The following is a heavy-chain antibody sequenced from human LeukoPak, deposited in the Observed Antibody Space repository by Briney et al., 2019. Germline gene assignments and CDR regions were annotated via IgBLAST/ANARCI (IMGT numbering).Heavy chain of an antibody. CDR3: AREHCSGGSCYSDY. CDR1: GFTFSSYA. V-gene: IGHV3-30-3*01. J-gene: IGHJ4*02. Sequence: GGSLRLSCAASGFTFSSYAMHWVRQAPGKGLEWVAVISYDGSNKYYADSVKGRFTISRDNSKNTLYLQMNSLRAEDTAVYYCAREHCSGGSCYSDYWGQGTLVTVSS. CDR2: ISYDGSNK. D-gene: IGHD2-15*01.